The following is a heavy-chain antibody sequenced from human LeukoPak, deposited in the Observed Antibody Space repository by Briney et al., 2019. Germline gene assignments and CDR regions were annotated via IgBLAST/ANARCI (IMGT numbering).Heavy chain of an antibody. CDR1: GFTFDDYG. CDR3: ARGKDIVVVPAVANNWFDP. V-gene: IGHV3-20*04. D-gene: IGHD2-2*01. J-gene: IGHJ5*02. CDR2: INWNGGST. Sequence: SGGSLRLSCAASGFTFDDYGMSWVRQAPGKGLEWVSGINWNGGSTGYADSVKGRFTISRDNAKNSLYLQMNSLRAEDTAVYYCARGKDIVVVPAVANNWFDPWGQGTLVTVSS.